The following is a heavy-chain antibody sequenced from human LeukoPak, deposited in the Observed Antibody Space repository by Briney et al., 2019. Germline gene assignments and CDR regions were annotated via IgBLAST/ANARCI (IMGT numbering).Heavy chain of an antibody. CDR1: GGSISSSSYY. CDR2: IYYSGST. D-gene: IGHD3-10*01. J-gene: IGHJ4*02. Sequence: SETLSLTCTVSGGSISSSSYYWGWIRQPPGKGLEWIGSIYYSGSTYYNPSLKSRVTISVDTSKNQFSLKLSSVTAADTAVYCCARHEGSPYYFDYWGQGTLVTVSS. CDR3: ARHEGSPYYFDY. V-gene: IGHV4-39*01.